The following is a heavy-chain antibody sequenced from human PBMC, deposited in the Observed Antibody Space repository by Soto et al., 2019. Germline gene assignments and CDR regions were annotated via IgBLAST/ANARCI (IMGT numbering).Heavy chain of an antibody. Sequence: GGSLRLSCAASGFTFSSYSMNWVRQAPGKGLEWVSSISSSSSYIYYADSVKGRFTISRDNAKNSLYLQMNSLRAEDTAVYYCAGDRSPYYYDSSGYYLNYYYYYGMDVWGQGTTVTVSS. J-gene: IGHJ6*02. CDR3: AGDRSPYYYDSSGYYLNYYYYYGMDV. CDR2: ISSSSSYI. CDR1: GFTFSSYS. D-gene: IGHD3-22*01. V-gene: IGHV3-21*01.